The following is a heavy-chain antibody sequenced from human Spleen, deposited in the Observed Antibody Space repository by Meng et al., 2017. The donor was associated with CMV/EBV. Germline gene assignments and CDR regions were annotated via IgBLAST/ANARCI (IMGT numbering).Heavy chain of an antibody. V-gene: IGHV4-34*01. CDR2: INHGGST. CDR3: ARDSSGWYDGYFDS. CDR1: GGSFSPYD. Sequence: SCTVYGGSFSPYDWSWIRQSPGKGLEWIGKINHGGSTFYNPSLKSRVTISLDMSKNQFSLGLTSVTAADTAVYYFARDSSGWYDGYFDSWGQGTLVTVSS. D-gene: IGHD6-19*01. J-gene: IGHJ4*02.